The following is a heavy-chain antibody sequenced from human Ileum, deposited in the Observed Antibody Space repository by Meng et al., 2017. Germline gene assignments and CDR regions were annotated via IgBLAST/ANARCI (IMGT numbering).Heavy chain of an antibody. V-gene: IGHV4-4*02. CDR1: GDSITNTNW. CDR3: ARGGLTLERRPLDY. D-gene: IGHD1-1*01. Sequence: QVRLQGCGPGVVKPSGTLSLTCAVSGDSITNTNWWNWVRQPPGKGLEWIGEVYHSGSTNYNPSLQSRVTISIDKSKNQFSLNLTSVTVADTAVYYCARGGLTLERRPLDYWGQGTLVTVSS. CDR2: VYHSGST. J-gene: IGHJ4*02.